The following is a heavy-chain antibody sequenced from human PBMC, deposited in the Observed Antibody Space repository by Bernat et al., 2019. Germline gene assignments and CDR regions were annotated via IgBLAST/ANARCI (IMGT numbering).Heavy chain of an antibody. CDR3: ARSLLDYYGMDV. Sequence: VQLLESGGGLVQPGGSLRLSCAASGFTFNNYAMAWVRQAPGKGLEWVAVIWYDGSNKYYADSVKGRFTISRDNSKNTLYLQMNSLRAEDTAVYYCARSLLDYYGMDVWGQGTTVTVSS. CDR2: IWYDGSNK. V-gene: IGHV3-33*08. D-gene: IGHD3-3*01. CDR1: GFTFNNYA. J-gene: IGHJ6*02.